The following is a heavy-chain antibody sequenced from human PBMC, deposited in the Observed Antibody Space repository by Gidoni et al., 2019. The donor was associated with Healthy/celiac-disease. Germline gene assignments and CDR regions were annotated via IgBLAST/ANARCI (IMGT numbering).Heavy chain of an antibody. CDR2: ISVSGGST. Sequence: EVQLLESGGGLVQPGGSLRLSCAASGFTFSSYAMRWVRQAPGKGLEWVSAISVSGGSTYYADSVKGRFTISRDNSKNTLYLQMNSLRAEDTAVYYCAKPPFNYYDSSGYVYWGQGTLVTVSS. CDR1: GFTFSSYA. D-gene: IGHD3-22*01. CDR3: AKPPFNYYDSSGYVY. V-gene: IGHV3-23*01. J-gene: IGHJ4*02.